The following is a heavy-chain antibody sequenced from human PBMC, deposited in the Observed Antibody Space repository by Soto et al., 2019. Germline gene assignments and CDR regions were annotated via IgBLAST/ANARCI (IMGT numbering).Heavy chain of an antibody. V-gene: IGHV1-69*01. J-gene: IGHJ6*02. Sequence: QVPLVQSGAEVKKPGSSVKVSCKTSGVSFNNNGIGWVRQAPGHGLEWMGGDSPPFRTSNYARKFQGRISITADASTGTVNMELSSLTSEDTAQYYCARVLYYGSGSYSPYGMDVWGQGTTVTVSS. CDR3: ARVLYYGSGSYSPYGMDV. D-gene: IGHD3-10*01. CDR2: DSPPFRTS. CDR1: GVSFNNNG.